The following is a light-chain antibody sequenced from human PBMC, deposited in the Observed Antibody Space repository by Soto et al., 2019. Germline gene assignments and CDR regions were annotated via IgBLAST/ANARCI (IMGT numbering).Light chain of an antibody. V-gene: IGLV2-14*01. Sequence: QSVLTQPASVSGSPGQSISISCTGTSSDVGAYNFVSWYQQHPDKAPKLVIFDVNNRPSGVSNRFSGSKSGNTASLTISGLRADFFADSYSTSYKSISTYVFGPGTNVNVL. CDR1: SSDVGAYNF. CDR2: DVN. CDR3: TSYKSISTYV. J-gene: IGLJ1*01.